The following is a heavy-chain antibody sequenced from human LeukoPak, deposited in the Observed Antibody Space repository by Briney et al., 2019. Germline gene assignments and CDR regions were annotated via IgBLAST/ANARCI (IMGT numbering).Heavy chain of an antibody. CDR1: GYTFTSYA. CDR3: ARDGDSGSYYRGGNWFDP. Sequence: GASVKVSCKASGYTFTSYAMHWVRQAPGQRLEWMGWINAGNGNTKYSQKFQGRVTITRDTSASTAYMELSRLRSDDTAVYYCARDGDSGSYYRGGNWFDPWGQGTLVTVSS. V-gene: IGHV1-3*01. CDR2: INAGNGNT. D-gene: IGHD1-26*01. J-gene: IGHJ5*02.